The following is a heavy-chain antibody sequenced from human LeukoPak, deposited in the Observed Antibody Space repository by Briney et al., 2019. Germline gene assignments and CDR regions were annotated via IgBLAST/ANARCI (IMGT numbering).Heavy chain of an antibody. V-gene: IGHV4-30-4*08. CDR2: IYYSGST. J-gene: IGHJ5*02. D-gene: IGHD2-2*01. CDR3: ARVQYCSSTSCYGNWFDP. CDR1: GGSISSGDYY. Sequence: SETLSLTCTVSGGSISSGDYYWSWIRQPPGKGLEWIGYIYYSGSTYYNPSLKSRVTISVDTSKNQFSLKLSSVTAADTAVYYCARVQYCSSTSCYGNWFDPWGQGTLVTVSS.